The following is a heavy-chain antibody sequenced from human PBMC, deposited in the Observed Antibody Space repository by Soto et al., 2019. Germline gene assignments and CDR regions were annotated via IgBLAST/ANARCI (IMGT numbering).Heavy chain of an antibody. CDR2: ISYDGSNK. D-gene: IGHD3-3*01. V-gene: IGHV3-30-3*01. Sequence: VGSLRLSCAASGFTFSSYAMHWVRQAPGKGLEWVAVISYDGSNKYYADSVKGRFTISRDNSKNTLYLQMNSLRAEDTAVYYCARSTYYDFWSGYYTLYYFDYWGQGTLVTVSS. CDR3: ARSTYYDFWSGYYTLYYFDY. CDR1: GFTFSSYA. J-gene: IGHJ4*02.